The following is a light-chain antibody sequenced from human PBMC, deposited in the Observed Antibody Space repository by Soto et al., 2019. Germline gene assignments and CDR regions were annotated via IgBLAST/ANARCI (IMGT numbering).Light chain of an antibody. CDR3: SSYTSGSTGVVI. V-gene: IGLV2-14*03. Sequence: QSALTQPASVSGSPGQSITISCTGTSSDVGGYNYVSWYQQHPGKAPKLMIFDVSYRPSGVSNRFSGSKSGNTASLTISGLQAEDEADYYCSSYTSGSTGVVIFGAGTQLTVL. CDR1: SSDVGGYNY. J-gene: IGLJ2*01. CDR2: DVS.